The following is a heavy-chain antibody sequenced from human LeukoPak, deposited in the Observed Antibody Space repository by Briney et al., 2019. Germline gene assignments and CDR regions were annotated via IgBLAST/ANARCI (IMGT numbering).Heavy chain of an antibody. CDR2: IKQDGSEK. V-gene: IGHV3-7*01. D-gene: IGHD6-13*01. CDR1: GFTFSSYW. CDR3: AREISSWYRTEGRFDP. Sequence: PGGSLRLSCAASGFTFSSYWMSWVRQAPGKGLEGVANIKQDGSEKYYVDSVNGRFTISRDNAKNSLYLQMNGLRAEDTAVYYCAREISSWYRTEGRFDPWGQGTLVTVSS. J-gene: IGHJ5*02.